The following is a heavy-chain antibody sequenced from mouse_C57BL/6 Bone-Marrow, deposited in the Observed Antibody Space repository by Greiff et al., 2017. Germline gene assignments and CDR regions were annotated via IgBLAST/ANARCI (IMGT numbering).Heavy chain of an antibody. CDR1: GFTFSSYA. CDR3: ARELGRDFDY. CDR2: ISDGGSYT. V-gene: IGHV5-4*01. J-gene: IGHJ2*01. Sequence: ESGGGLVKPGGSLKLSCAASGFTFSSYAMSWVRQTPEKRLEWVATISDGGSYTYYPDNVKGRFTISRDNAKNNLYLQMSHLKSEDTAMYYCARELGRDFDYWGQGTTLTVSS. D-gene: IGHD4-1*01.